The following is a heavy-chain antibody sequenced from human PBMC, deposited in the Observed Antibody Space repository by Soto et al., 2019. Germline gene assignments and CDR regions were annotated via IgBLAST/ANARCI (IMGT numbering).Heavy chain of an antibody. Sequence: EVQLVESGGGLVQPGGSLRLSCAASGFTFSSYWMHWVRQAPGKGLVWVSRINSDGSSTSYADSVKGRFTISRDNAKXXXXXXXXXXXXXXXXXXXXXXXXXXXXXXXXWGQGTLVTVSS. CDR3: XXXXXXXXXXXX. V-gene: IGHV3-74*01. CDR1: GFTFSSYW. J-gene: IGHJ4*02. CDR2: INSDGSST.